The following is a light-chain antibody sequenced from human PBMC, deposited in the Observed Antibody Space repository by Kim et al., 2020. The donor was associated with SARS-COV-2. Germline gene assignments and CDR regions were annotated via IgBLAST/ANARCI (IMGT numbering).Light chain of an antibody. Sequence: QPVLTQSPSASASLGASVKLTCTLRSGHSRYAIAWHQQQPEKGPRFLMKLNYDGSHTKGDGIPDRFSGSSSGAERYLTISSLQSEDEADYYCQTWDTGIWVFGGGTQLTVL. CDR2: LNYDGSH. CDR1: SGHSRYA. V-gene: IGLV4-69*01. J-gene: IGLJ3*02. CDR3: QTWDTGIWV.